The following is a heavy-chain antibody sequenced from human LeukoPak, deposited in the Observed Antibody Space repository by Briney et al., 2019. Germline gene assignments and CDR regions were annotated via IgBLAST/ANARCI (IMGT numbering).Heavy chain of an antibody. CDR2: IYYSGST. CDR3: ARSGYYYDSSGYAFDY. J-gene: IGHJ4*02. Sequence: SETLSLTCTVSGGSISSYYWSWIRQPPGKGLEWIGYIYYSGSTNYNPSLKSRVTISVDTSKNQFSLKLSSVTAADTAVYYCARSGYYYDSSGYAFDYWGQGTLVTVSP. D-gene: IGHD3-22*01. CDR1: GGSISSYY. V-gene: IGHV4-59*01.